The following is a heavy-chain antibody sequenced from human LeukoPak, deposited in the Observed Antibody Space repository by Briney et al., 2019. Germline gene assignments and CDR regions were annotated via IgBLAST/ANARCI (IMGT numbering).Heavy chain of an antibody. Sequence: GGSLRLSCAASGFTFDDYAMHWVRQAPGKGLVWVSRINSDGSSTSYADSVKGRFTISRDNAKNTLYLQMNSLRAEDTAVYYCARTSYRPSFDYWGQGTLVTVSS. D-gene: IGHD2-2*01. V-gene: IGHV3-74*01. CDR2: INSDGSST. J-gene: IGHJ4*02. CDR3: ARTSYRPSFDY. CDR1: GFTFDDYA.